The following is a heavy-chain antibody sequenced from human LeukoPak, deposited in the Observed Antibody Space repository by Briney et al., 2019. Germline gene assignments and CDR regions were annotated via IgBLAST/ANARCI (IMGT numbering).Heavy chain of an antibody. Sequence: ASVKVSCKVSGYTLTELSMHWVRQAPGKGLEWMGGFDPEDGETIYAQKFQGRVTMTEDTTTDTAYMELSSLRSEDTAVYYCASIYCSSTSCYLGYFDLWGRGTLVTVSS. CDR2: FDPEDGET. CDR1: GYTLTELS. D-gene: IGHD2-2*01. CDR3: ASIYCSSTSCYLGYFDL. J-gene: IGHJ2*01. V-gene: IGHV1-24*01.